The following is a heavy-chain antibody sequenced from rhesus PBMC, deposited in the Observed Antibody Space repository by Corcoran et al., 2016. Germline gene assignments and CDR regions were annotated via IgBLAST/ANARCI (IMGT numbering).Heavy chain of an antibody. Sequence: QVQLQESSPGLVKPSETLSLTCAVSGGSISDDYYWSWIRQPPGKGLEWIGYIYGSGGGTNYNPSLKNRVTISIDTSKNQVCRKLSSVTAADTAVYYCARDGYGYYFDYWGQGVLVTVSS. CDR3: ARDGYGYYFDY. CDR1: GGSISDDYY. D-gene: IGHD3-9*01. V-gene: IGHV4-106*01. J-gene: IGHJ4*01. CDR2: IYGSGGGT.